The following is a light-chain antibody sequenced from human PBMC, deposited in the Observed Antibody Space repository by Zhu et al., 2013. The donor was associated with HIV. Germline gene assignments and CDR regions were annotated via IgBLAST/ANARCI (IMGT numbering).Light chain of an antibody. CDR2: WAS. CDR3: QQYYTTPS. J-gene: IGKJ3*01. V-gene: IGKV4-1*01. CDR1: QSVLYSSNNKNY. Sequence: DIVMTQSPDSLAVSLGERATINCKSSQSVLYSSNNKNYLAWYQQKPGQPPKLVMSWASTRESGFPDRFSGSGSGTDFTLTITSLQAEDVAVYFCQQYYTTPSFGPGTKVDLK.